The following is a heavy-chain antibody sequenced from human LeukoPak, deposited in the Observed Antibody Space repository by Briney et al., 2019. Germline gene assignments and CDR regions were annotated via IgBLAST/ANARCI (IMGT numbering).Heavy chain of an antibody. CDR1: GGSFSGYY. V-gene: IGHV4-34*01. J-gene: IGHJ4*02. D-gene: IGHD5-18*01. CDR3: ARDICGYNYGCFDS. CDR2: INHSGST. Sequence: PSETLSLTCAVYGGSFSGYYWSWIRQPPGKGLEWIGEINHSGSTNYNPSLKSRVTISVDTSKDQFSLKLSSVTAADTAVYYCARDICGYNYGCFDSWGQGTLVTVSS.